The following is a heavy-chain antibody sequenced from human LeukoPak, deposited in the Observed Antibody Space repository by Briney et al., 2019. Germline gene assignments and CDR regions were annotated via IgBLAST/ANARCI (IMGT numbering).Heavy chain of an antibody. D-gene: IGHD3-3*01. CDR3: AREGDGITIFGVAPGHYYYYGMDV. CDR2: IYTSGST. Sequence: SETLSLTCTVSGGSISSGSYYWSWIRQPAGKGLEWIGRIYTSGSTNYNPSLKSRVTISVDTSKNQFSLKLSSVTAADTAVYYCAREGDGITIFGVAPGHYYYYGMDVWGQGTTVTVSS. CDR1: GGSISSGSYY. V-gene: IGHV4-61*02. J-gene: IGHJ6*02.